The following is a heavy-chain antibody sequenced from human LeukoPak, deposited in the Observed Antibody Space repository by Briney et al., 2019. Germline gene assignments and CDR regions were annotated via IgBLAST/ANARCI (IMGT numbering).Heavy chain of an antibody. CDR1: GFSFNTYD. CDR3: ARGIRFLVVKVDFFYMDV. V-gene: IGHV3-13*01. Sequence: GGSLRLSCAASGFSFNTYDMHWVRLLTGKGLECVSAMGTTSDTFYPGSVKGRFTISRENAKNSLYLQMDSLTAGDTAVYYCARGIRFLVVKVDFFYMDVWGKGTSVTVSS. J-gene: IGHJ6*03. D-gene: IGHD3-3*01. CDR2: MGTTSDT.